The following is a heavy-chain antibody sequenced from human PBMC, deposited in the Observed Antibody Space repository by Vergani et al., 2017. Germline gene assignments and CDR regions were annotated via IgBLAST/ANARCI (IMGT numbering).Heavy chain of an antibody. J-gene: IGHJ5*02. Sequence: QLQLQESGSGLVKPSQTLSLTCAVSGGSISSGGYSWSWIRQPPGKGLEWLGYIYHSGSTYYNPSLKSRVTISVDRSKNQFSLKLSSVTAADTAVYYCARASYSSSWYFWFDPWGQGTLVTVSS. CDR1: GGSISSGGYS. D-gene: IGHD6-13*01. V-gene: IGHV4-30-2*01. CDR3: ARASYSSSWYFWFDP. CDR2: IYHSGST.